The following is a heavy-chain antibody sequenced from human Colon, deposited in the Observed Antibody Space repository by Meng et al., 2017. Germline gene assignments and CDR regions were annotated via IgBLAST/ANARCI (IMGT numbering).Heavy chain of an antibody. J-gene: IGHJ4*02. Sequence: EVGLVGAGGGLLQAGVSLRCSCSASGFTFRSYWMLWVRQVPGNGLVSVSLIHSDGSVTNYADSVKGRFTISRDNAKNTLYLQMNSLRADDTAVYYCARDRPGGTVGAADYWGQGTLVTVSS. CDR3: ARDRPGGTVGAADY. V-gene: IGHV3-74*01. CDR1: GFTFRSYW. D-gene: IGHD1-26*01. CDR2: IHSDGSVT.